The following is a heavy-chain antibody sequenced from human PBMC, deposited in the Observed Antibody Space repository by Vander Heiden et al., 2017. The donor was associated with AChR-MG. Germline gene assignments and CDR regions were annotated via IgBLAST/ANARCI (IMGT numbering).Heavy chain of an antibody. CDR2: IRSKAYGGTT. CDR3: TRDTWIQLPGGQAFDI. J-gene: IGHJ3*02. D-gene: IGHD5-18*01. V-gene: IGHV3-49*04. CDR1: GFTFGDYS. Sequence: EVQLVESGGGLVQPGRSLRLSCTASGFTFGDYSMSWVRQAPGKGLEWVGFIRSKAYGGTTEYAASVKGRFTISRDDSKSIAYLQMNSLKTEDTAVYYCTRDTWIQLPGGQAFDIWGQGTMVTVSS.